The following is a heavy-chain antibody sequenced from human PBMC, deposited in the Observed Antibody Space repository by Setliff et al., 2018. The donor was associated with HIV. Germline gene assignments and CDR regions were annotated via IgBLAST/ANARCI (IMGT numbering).Heavy chain of an antibody. J-gene: IGHJ1*01. D-gene: IGHD1-26*01. V-gene: IGHV1-18*01. CDR2: MSVYNAKA. Sequence: GASVKVSCKASGYRFISYGITWVRQAPGQGPEWMGYMSVYNAKADYAQKFQGRVTMTTDTSTSTVYMELRSLTSDDTAVYYCARGVGATSAQHWGQGTLVTSPQ. CDR3: ARGVGATSAQH. CDR1: GYRFISYG.